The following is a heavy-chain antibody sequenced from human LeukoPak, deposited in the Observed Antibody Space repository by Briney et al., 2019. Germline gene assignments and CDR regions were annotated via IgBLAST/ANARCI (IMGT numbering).Heavy chain of an antibody. J-gene: IGHJ3*02. CDR3: AKDQRFLEGGRGAFDI. CDR2: IRYDGSNK. CDR1: GFTFSSYG. D-gene: IGHD3-3*01. Sequence: GGSLRLSCAASGFTFSSYGMHWVRQAPGKGLEWGAFIRYDGSNKYYADSVKGRFTISRENSKNTLYLQMNSLRAEDTAVYYCAKDQRFLEGGRGAFDIWGQGTMVTVSS. V-gene: IGHV3-30*02.